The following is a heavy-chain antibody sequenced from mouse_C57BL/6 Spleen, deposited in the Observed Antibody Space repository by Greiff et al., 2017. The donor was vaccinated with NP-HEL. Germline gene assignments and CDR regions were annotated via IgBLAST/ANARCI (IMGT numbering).Heavy chain of an antibody. CDR3: ARWGVVAPYYAMDY. Sequence: VKLMESGPELVKPGASVKISCKASGYVFSSSWMNWVKQRPGKGLEWIGRIYPGDGDTNYNGKFKGKATLTADKSSSTAYMQLSSLTSEDSAVYFCARWGVVAPYYAMDYWGQGTSVTVSS. CDR1: GYVFSSSW. D-gene: IGHD1-1*01. J-gene: IGHJ4*01. CDR2: IYPGDGDT. V-gene: IGHV1-82*01.